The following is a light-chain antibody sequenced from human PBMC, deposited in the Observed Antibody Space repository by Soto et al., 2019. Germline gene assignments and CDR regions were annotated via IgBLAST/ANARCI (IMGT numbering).Light chain of an antibody. V-gene: IGLV1-44*01. CDR2: SNI. J-gene: IGLJ3*02. CDR1: SSNIGSNT. Sequence: QSVLTQPPSASGTPGQRVTISCSGSSSNIGSNTVSWYQHLPGTAPKLLIYSNIQRPSGVPDRFSGSKSGTSASLAISGLQSDDEAVYFCSTWDDSLNGGVFGGGTKVTV. CDR3: STWDDSLNGGV.